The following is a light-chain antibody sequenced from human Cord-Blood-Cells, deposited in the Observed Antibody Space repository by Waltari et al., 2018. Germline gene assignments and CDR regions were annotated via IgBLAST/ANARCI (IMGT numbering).Light chain of an antibody. CDR1: QSISSW. CDR3: QQYNSYSGYT. J-gene: IGKJ2*01. V-gene: IGKV1-5*01. CDR2: DAS. Sequence: DIQMTQPPSTLSASVGDRVTITCRASQSISSWLAWYQQKPGKAPKLLIYDASSLESGVPSRFSGSGSGTEFTLTISSLQPDDFATYYCQQYNSYSGYTFGQGTKLEIK.